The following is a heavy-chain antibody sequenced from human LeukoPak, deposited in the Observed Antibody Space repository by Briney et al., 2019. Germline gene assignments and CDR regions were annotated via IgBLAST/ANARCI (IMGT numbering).Heavy chain of an antibody. CDR1: GFAFSSYG. CDR3: AKDLGGIMVFLGLDY. V-gene: IGHV3-30*18. Sequence: GGSLRLSCAASGFAFSSYGMHWVRQAPGKGLEWVGVISNDASNKYYADSVKGRFTISRDDSKTTLYLQMNSLRAEDTAVYYCAKDLGGIMVFLGLDYWGQGTLVTVSS. CDR2: ISNDASNK. J-gene: IGHJ4*02. D-gene: IGHD1-26*01.